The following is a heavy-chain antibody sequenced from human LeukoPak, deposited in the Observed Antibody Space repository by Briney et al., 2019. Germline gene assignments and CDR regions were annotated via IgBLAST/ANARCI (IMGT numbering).Heavy chain of an antibody. J-gene: IGHJ4*02. V-gene: IGHV3-20*01. CDR2: INWNGGST. D-gene: IGHD1-26*01. CDR3: ARNTPSGTYFYDY. CDR1: GFTFDDYG. Sequence: GGSLRLSCAASGFTFDDYGMSWVRHGPGKGLEWVSVINWNGGSTGYADSVKGRFAISRDNAKNSLYLQMNSLRAEDTALYHCARNTPSGTYFYDYWGQGTLVTVSS.